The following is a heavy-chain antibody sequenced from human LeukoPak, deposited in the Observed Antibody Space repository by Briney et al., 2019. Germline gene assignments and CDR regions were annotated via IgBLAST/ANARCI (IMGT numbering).Heavy chain of an antibody. V-gene: IGHV3-7*03. D-gene: IGHD4-17*01. Sequence: GGSLRLSCAASGFTFSTYWMSWVRQAPGEGLEWVANIKADGSVRFYVDSVEGRFTIFRDNAKNSLYLQMNSLRVEDTAMYYCARGEFGDLRYDYWGQGSLVTVSS. J-gene: IGHJ4*02. CDR2: IKADGSVR. CDR1: GFTFSTYW. CDR3: ARGEFGDLRYDY.